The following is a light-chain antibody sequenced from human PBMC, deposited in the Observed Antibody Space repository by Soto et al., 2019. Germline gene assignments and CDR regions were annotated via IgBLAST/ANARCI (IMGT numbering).Light chain of an antibody. V-gene: IGKV3-11*01. CDR1: QSVSSY. Sequence: EIVLTQSPATLSLSPGERATLSCRASQSVSSYLAWYQQKPGQAPRLLIYDASNRATGIPARFSGSGSGTDFTLTISSLGPEDFAVYSCQQRSNWPPATFGGGTKVEIK. CDR3: QQRSNWPPAT. J-gene: IGKJ4*01. CDR2: DAS.